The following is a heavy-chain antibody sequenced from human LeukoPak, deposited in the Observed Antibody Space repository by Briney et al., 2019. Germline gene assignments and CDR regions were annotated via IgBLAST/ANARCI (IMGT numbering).Heavy chain of an antibody. D-gene: IGHD3-10*01. CDR1: GFLFSSYW. V-gene: IGHV3-7*01. CDR3: ARVRSGVGPDY. CDR2: IKDDESEK. J-gene: IGHJ4*02. Sequence: GGSLRLSCAASGFLFSSYWMTWVRQAPGKGLEWVAIIKDDESEKYFVDSVKGRFTISRDNAKNSMYLQINSLRAEDTAIYYCARVRSGVGPDYWGQGTLATVSS.